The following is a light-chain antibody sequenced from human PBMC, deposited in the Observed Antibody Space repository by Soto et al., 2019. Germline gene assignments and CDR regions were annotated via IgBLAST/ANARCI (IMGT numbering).Light chain of an antibody. V-gene: IGLV2-14*01. CDR1: SSDVGGYNY. J-gene: IGLJ1*01. CDR2: DVS. CDR3: SSYTSSSTPYV. Sequence: QSALTQPASVSGSPGHSIPISCTGTSSDVGGYNYVSWYQQHPGKAPKLMIYDVSNRPSGVSNRFSGSKSGNTASLTISGLQAEDEADYYCSSYTSSSTPYVFGTGTKVTVL.